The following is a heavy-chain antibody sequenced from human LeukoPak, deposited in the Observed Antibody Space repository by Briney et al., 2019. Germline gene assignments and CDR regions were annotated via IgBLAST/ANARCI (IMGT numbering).Heavy chain of an antibody. D-gene: IGHD1-26*01. CDR3: ARVGAGFNDAFDI. CDR2: INPNIGGT. V-gene: IGHV1-2*06. Sequence: ASVKVSCKASGYTFTGYYMHWVRQAPGQGLEWMGRINPNIGGTNYAQKFQGRVTMTRDTSISTIYMELGRLRSDDTAVYYCARVGAGFNDAFDIWGQGTMVTVSS. CDR1: GYTFTGYY. J-gene: IGHJ3*02.